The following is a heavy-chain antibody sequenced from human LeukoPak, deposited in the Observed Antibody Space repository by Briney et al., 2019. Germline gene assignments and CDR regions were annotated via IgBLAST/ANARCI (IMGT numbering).Heavy chain of an antibody. CDR3: ARGAVADNSFDY. V-gene: IGHV4-61*02. CDR2: IYTSGST. J-gene: IGHJ4*02. CDR1: GGSISSGSYH. D-gene: IGHD6-19*01. Sequence: SETLSLTCTVSGGSISSGSYHWSWIRQPAGKGLEWIGRIYTSGSTNYNPSLKSRVTISVDTSKNQFSLKLSSVTAADTAVYYWARGAVADNSFDYWGQGTLVTVSS.